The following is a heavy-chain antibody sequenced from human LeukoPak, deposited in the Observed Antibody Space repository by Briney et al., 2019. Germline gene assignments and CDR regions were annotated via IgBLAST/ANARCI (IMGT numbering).Heavy chain of an antibody. D-gene: IGHD2-2*01. J-gene: IGHJ3*02. CDR2: INPSGGST. CDR1: GYTFTSYY. V-gene: IGHV1-46*01. CDR3: ARDIVVVPAPEGDAFDI. Sequence: ASVKVSCKASGYTFTSYYMHWVRQAPGQGLEWMGIINPSGGSTSYAQKFQGRVTMTRDTSASTVYMELSSLRSEDTAVYYCARDIVVVPAPEGDAFDIWGQGTMVTVSS.